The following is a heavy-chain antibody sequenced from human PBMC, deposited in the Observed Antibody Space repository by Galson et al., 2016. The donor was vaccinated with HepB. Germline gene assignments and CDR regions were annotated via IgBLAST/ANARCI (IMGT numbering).Heavy chain of an antibody. CDR1: GFTFSRYG. Sequence: SLRLSCAASGFTFSRYGMHWVRQAPGKGLEWVAVISYDGGDKQYADSVKGRFTVSRDNSKNTLFLQMNSLRVEDTAVYYCAKLDCGRDCPRDDWGQGPLVTVSS. CDR3: AKLDCGRDCPRDD. J-gene: IGHJ4*02. CDR2: ISYDGGDK. D-gene: IGHD2-21*02. V-gene: IGHV3-30*19.